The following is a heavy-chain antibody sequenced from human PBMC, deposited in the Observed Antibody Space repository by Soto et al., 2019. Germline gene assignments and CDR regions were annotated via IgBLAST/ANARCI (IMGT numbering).Heavy chain of an antibody. CDR3: ARVGGVAARTFDY. D-gene: IGHD2-15*01. Sequence: PSETLSLTCTVSGGSITTGSYFWGWIRQPPGRGLEWIGYLYYSGNTNYNPSLKSRVTISVDASKNQVSLRLTSVTAADTAVYYCARVGGVAARTFDYWGQGTVVTVSS. J-gene: IGHJ4*02. CDR2: LYYSGNT. V-gene: IGHV4-61*01. CDR1: GGSITTGSYF.